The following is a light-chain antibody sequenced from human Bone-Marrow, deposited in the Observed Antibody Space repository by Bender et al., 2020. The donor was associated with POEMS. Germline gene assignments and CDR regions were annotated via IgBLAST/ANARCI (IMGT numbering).Light chain of an antibody. CDR1: SSDVGDYNH. Sequence: QSALTQPASVSGSPGQSITISCTGTSSDVGDYNHVSWYQQYPGKAPKLLIYEGSKRPSGVSSRFSGSKSGSTASLTISGLQAEDEADYYCCSYANTNVFGVVFGGGTKLTVL. V-gene: IGLV2-23*03. CDR2: EGS. J-gene: IGLJ2*01. CDR3: CSYANTNVFGVV.